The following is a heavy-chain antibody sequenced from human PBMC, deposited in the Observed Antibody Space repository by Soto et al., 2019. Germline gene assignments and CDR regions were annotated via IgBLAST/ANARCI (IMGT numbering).Heavy chain of an antibody. CDR2: INPNSGGT. V-gene: IGHV1-2*04. CDR1: GYTFTGYY. J-gene: IGHJ5*02. D-gene: IGHD2-2*01. CDR3: ARGLGCSSTSCYGWFDP. Sequence: GASVKVSCKASGYTFTGYYMHWVRQAPGQGLEWMGWINPNSGGTNYAQKFQGWVTMTRDTSISTAYMELSRLRSDDTAVYYCARGLGCSSTSCYGWFDPWGQGTLVTVSS.